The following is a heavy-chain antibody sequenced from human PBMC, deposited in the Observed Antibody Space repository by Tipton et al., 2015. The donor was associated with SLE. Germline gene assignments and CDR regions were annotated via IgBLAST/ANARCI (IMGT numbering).Heavy chain of an antibody. D-gene: IGHD4/OR15-4a*01. CDR2: TTHSGKT. J-gene: IGHJ5*02. V-gene: IGHV4-34*01. Sequence: WSWFRHHPGKGLEWIGETTHSGKTNYNPSLKSRVTMSADTSKNQFSLKLTSVTVADTAVYYCTRGGRGDGANPFDPWGQGTLVTVSS. CDR3: TRGGRGDGANPFDP.